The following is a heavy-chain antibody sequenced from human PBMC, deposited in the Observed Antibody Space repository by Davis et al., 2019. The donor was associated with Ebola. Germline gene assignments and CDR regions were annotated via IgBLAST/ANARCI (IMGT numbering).Heavy chain of an antibody. V-gene: IGHV4-34*01. CDR3: ARRITIWNWFDP. D-gene: IGHD3-3*01. Sequence: MPSETLSLTCAVYGGSFSGYYWSWIRQPPGKGLGWIGEINHSGSTNYNPSLKSRVTISVDTSKNQFSLKLSSVTAADTAVYYCARRITIWNWFDPWGQGTLVTVSS. CDR2: INHSGST. J-gene: IGHJ5*02. CDR1: GGSFSGYY.